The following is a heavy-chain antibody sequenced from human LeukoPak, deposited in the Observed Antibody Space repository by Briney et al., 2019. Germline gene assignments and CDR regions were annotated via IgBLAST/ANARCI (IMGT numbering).Heavy chain of an antibody. CDR1: GFTFSSYA. CDR3: AKYLGQYYYESSGLDY. V-gene: IGHV3-23*01. J-gene: IGHJ4*02. Sequence: GGSLRLSCAASGFTFSSYAMSWVRQAPGKGLEWVSAISGSGGSTYYADSVKGRFTISRDNSKNTLYLQMNSLRAEDTAVYYCAKYLGQYYYESSGLDYWGQGTLVTVSS. CDR2: ISGSGGST. D-gene: IGHD3-22*01.